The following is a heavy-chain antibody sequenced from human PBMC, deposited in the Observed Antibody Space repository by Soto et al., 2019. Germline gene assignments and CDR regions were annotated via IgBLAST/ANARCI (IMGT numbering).Heavy chain of an antibody. J-gene: IGHJ5*02. CDR3: ARDFNSIFDDFADMRWNFDP. CDR1: GGSINTYY. CDR2: VYTTGST. V-gene: IGHV4-4*07. Sequence: SETLSLTCTVTGGSINTYYWSWIRQSAGKGLEWIGRVYTTGSTNYNPSLKSRVTISVDTSRNQFSLSLRSVTAADTAVYYCARDFNSIFDDFADMRWNFDPWGQGTLVTVYS. D-gene: IGHD3-3*02.